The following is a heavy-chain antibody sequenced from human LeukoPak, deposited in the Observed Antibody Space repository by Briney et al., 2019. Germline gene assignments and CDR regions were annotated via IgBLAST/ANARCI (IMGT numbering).Heavy chain of an antibody. CDR3: AKGLSRPYSSGSLGYFDY. CDR1: GFTFDDYA. Sequence: GGSLRLSCAASGFTFDDYAMHRVRQAPGKGLEWVSGISWNSGSIGYADSVKGRFTISRDNAKNSLYLQMNSLRAEDTALYYCAKGLSRPYSSGSLGYFDYWGQGTLVTVSS. J-gene: IGHJ4*02. D-gene: IGHD6-19*01. CDR2: ISWNSGSI. V-gene: IGHV3-9*01.